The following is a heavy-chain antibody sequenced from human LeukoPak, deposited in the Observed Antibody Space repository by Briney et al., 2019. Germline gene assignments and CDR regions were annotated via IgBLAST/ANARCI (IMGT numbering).Heavy chain of an antibody. D-gene: IGHD3-22*01. J-gene: IGHJ4*02. V-gene: IGHV4-59*08. CDR1: GGSISGYY. Sequence: SETLSLTCTVSGGSISGYYWSWIRQPPGKGLEWIGYIYYSGNTNYNPSLKSRVTISVDTSRSKFSLKLTSVTAADTAVYYCARHYNDRSGYYHFDHWGQGTLVTVSS. CDR2: IYYSGNT. CDR3: ARHYNDRSGYYHFDH.